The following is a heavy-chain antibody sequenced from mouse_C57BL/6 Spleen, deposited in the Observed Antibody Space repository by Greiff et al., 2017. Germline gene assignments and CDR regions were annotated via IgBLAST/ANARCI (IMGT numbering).Heavy chain of an antibody. CDR3: ARGATGAMDY. D-gene: IGHD6-1*01. Sequence: QVKLQQSGAELVKPGASVKMSCKASGYTFTTYPIEWMNQNHGKRLEWMGNFHPYNADTKYNERVKGKVTIAIEYTSSTVYLEISRLTSDDSAVYYCARGATGAMDYWGQGVSVTVCS. CDR1: GYTFTTYP. CDR2: FHPYNADT. V-gene: IGHV1-47*01. J-gene: IGHJ4*01.